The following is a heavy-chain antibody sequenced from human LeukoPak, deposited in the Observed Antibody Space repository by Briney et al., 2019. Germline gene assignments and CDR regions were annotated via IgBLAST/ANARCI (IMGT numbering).Heavy chain of an antibody. V-gene: IGHV3-30-3*01. J-gene: IGHJ4*02. Sequence: GRSLRLSCAASGFTFSSYAMHWVRQAPGKGLEWVAVISYDGSNKYYADSVKGRFTISRDNSKNTLYLQMNSLRAEDTAVYYCARDSSGSPSDYWGQGTLVTVSS. D-gene: IGHD3-22*01. CDR2: ISYDGSNK. CDR3: ARDSSGSPSDY. CDR1: GFTFSSYA.